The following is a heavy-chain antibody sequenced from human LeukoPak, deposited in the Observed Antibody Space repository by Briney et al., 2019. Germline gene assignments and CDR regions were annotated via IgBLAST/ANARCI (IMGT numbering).Heavy chain of an antibody. CDR2: INPNSGGT. D-gene: IGHD6-19*01. CDR1: GYTFTGYY. CDR3: ARERIAVAGPYYYGMDV. Sequence: ASVKVSCKASGYTFTGYYMHWVRQAPGQGLEWVGWINPNSGGTNYAQKFQGRVTMTRDTSISTAYMELSRLRSDDTAVYYCARERIAVAGPYYYGMDVWGQGTTVTVSS. V-gene: IGHV1-2*02. J-gene: IGHJ6*02.